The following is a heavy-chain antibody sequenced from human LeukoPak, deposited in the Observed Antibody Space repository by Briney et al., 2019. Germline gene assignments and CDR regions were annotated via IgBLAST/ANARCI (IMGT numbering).Heavy chain of an antibody. CDR2: IKQDGSEK. D-gene: IGHD3-3*01. J-gene: IGHJ4*02. V-gene: IGHV3-7*01. CDR1: GFTFSRHW. CDR3: ARDEYLWSGYYPNQAFDY. Sequence: SGRSLRLSCAASGFTFSRHWMTWIRQAPGKGLEWVANIKQDGSEKYYVDSVKGRFTISRDNAKNSLYLQMNSLRAEDTAVYYCARDEYLWSGYYPNQAFDYWGQGTLVTVSS.